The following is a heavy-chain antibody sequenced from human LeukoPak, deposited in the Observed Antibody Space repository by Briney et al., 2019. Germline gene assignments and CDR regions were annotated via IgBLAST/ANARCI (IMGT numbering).Heavy chain of an antibody. D-gene: IGHD1-26*01. Sequence: PSETLSLTCTVYGGTFSGYQWRWLRQPPGKGLEWIGENSRSGTTNSHPSLKSRDIISEDTTRNHFSLKMSSGTAADTAVYYCARAGPSVWELPWYWGQGTLVTVSS. CDR3: ARAGPSVWELPWY. CDR1: GGTFSGYQ. V-gene: IGHV4-34*01. J-gene: IGHJ4*02. CDR2: NSRSGTT.